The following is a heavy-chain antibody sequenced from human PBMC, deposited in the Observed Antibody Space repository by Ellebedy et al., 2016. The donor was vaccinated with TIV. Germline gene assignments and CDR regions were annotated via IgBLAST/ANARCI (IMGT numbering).Heavy chain of an antibody. V-gene: IGHV4-59*01. CDR3: ASGARPYDSSGYFAY. J-gene: IGHJ4*02. CDR2: IYDSGSA. D-gene: IGHD3-22*01. Sequence: MPGGSLRLSCTASRASMSGYFWSWIRLAPGIGLEWIGDIYDSGSANYNPSLEGRVTMSVDTSKNQFSLRMNSVTSADTAVYYCASGARPYDSSGYFAYWGQGTLVTVSS. CDR1: RASMSGYF.